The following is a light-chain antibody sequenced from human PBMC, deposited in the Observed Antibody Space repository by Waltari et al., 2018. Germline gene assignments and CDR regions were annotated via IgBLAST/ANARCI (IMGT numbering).Light chain of an antibody. CDR3: QQYNNWPPYT. J-gene: IGKJ2*01. V-gene: IGKV3-15*01. CDR1: QSVSNN. CDR2: DAS. Sequence: EIVMTQSPATLSVSPGERATLSCRASQSVSNNLAGYQQKPGQSPRLLIYDASTRATGIPARFSGSGSGTEFTLTISSLQSEDFAVYYCQQYNNWPPYTFGQGTKLDIK.